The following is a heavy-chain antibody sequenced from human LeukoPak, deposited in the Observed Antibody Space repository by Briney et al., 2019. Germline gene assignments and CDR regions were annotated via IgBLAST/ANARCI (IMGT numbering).Heavy chain of an antibody. D-gene: IGHD5-18*01. J-gene: IGHJ5*02. CDR2: IRYDGSNK. Sequence: GGSLRLSCAASGFTFSSYGMHWVRQAPGKGLEWVAFIRYDGSNKYYADSVKGRFTISRDNSKNTLYLQMNSLRAEDTAVYYCARNPTLQLWLPEARFDPWGQGTLVTVSS. V-gene: IGHV3-30*02. CDR1: GFTFSSYG. CDR3: ARNPTLQLWLPEARFDP.